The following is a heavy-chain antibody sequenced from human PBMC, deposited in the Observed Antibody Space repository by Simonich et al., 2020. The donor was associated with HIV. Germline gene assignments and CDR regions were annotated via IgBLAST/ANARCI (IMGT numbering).Heavy chain of an antibody. CDR3: ARLTAGGLGEYFQH. CDR2: INHSGTT. V-gene: IGHV4-34*01. J-gene: IGHJ1*01. Sequence: QVQLQQWGAGLLKPSETLSLTCAVYGGSFSGYYWSGIRQPPGKGLEWIGEINHSGTTNSNPSLKSRVTISVDTSKNQFSMKLSSVTAADTAVYYCARLTAGGLGEYFQHWGQGTLVTVSS. D-gene: IGHD6-13*01. CDR1: GGSFSGYY.